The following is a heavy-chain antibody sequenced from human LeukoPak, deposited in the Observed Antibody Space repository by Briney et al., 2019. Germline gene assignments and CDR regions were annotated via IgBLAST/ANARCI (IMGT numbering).Heavy chain of an antibody. D-gene: IGHD3-22*01. CDR2: IIPILGIA. CDR1: GGTFSSYT. CDR3: ARGPPRVVVTQYFQH. J-gene: IGHJ1*01. V-gene: IGHV1-69*02. Sequence: GASVKVSCKASGGTFSSYTISWVRQAPGQGLEWMGRIIPILGIANYAQKFQGRVTITADESTSTAYMELSSLRSEDTAVYYCARGPPRVVVTQYFQHWGQGTLVTVSS.